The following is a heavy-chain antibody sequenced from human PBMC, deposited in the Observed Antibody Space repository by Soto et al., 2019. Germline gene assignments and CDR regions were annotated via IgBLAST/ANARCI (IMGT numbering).Heavy chain of an antibody. CDR3: QRFRGDASYTF. J-gene: IGHJ4*02. CDR2: ISISGTTT. V-gene: IGHV3-11*01. D-gene: IGHD3-16*01. Sequence: QVQLVESGGGLVKPGGSLRLSCAASGFTLSDYYMPWIRQAPGKGLEWVSGISISGTTTHYADSVRGRFTISRDNAKNSRWLQMTTLRAKDTAVYYVQRFRGDASYTFGGQGTLFTASS. CDR1: GFTLSDYY.